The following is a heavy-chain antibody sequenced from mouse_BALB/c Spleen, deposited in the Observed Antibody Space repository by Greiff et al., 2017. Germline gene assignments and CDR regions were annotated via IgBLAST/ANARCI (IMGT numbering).Heavy chain of an antibody. CDR3: ARRSNPYYAMDY. D-gene: IGHD1-1*01. V-gene: IGHV5-12-1*01. Sequence: DVMLVESGGGLVKPGGSLKLSCAASGFAFSSYDMSWVRQTPEKRLEWVAYISSGGGSTYYPDTVKGRFTISRDNAKNTLYLQMSSLKSEDTAMYYCARRSNPYYAMDYWGQGTSVTVSS. CDR2: ISSGGGST. J-gene: IGHJ4*01. CDR1: GFAFSSYD.